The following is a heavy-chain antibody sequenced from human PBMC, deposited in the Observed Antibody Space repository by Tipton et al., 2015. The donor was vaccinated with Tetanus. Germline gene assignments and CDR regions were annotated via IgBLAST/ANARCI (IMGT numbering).Heavy chain of an antibody. D-gene: IGHD4-17*01. V-gene: IGHV3-66*01. CDR3: ARDRDGDYAAFDY. CDR1: GFTFSSYA. CDR2: IFSGGST. J-gene: IGHJ4*02. Sequence: GSLRLSCAASGFTFSSYAMSWVRQAPGKGLEWVSVIFSGGSTYYADSVKGRFTISRDNSKNTLFLQMNSLRAEDTAMYYCARDRDGDYAAFDYWGQGTLVTVSS.